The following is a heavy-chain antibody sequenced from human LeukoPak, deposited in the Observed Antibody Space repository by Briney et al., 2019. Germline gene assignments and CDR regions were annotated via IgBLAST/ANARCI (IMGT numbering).Heavy chain of an antibody. J-gene: IGHJ4*02. Sequence: GGSLRLSCAASGFTFSSYGMHWVRQAPGKGLEWVSSISSSSSYIYYADSVKGRFTISRDNAKNSLYLQMNSLRAEDTAVYYCARLGRGGSYRPIDYWGQGTLVTVSS. V-gene: IGHV3-21*01. CDR3: ARLGRGGSYRPIDY. CDR2: ISSSSSYI. CDR1: GFTFSSYG. D-gene: IGHD1-26*01.